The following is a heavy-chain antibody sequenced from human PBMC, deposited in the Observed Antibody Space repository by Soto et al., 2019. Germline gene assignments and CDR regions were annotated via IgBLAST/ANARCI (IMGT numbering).Heavy chain of an antibody. D-gene: IGHD3-3*01. Sequence: GGSLRLSCAASGFTFSSYAMHWVRQAPGKGLEWVAVISYDGSNKYYADSVKGRFTISRDNSKNTLYLQMSSLRAEDTAVYYCARDPSYDFWNSYYYYGMDVWGQGTTVTVSS. CDR1: GFTFSSYA. J-gene: IGHJ6*02. V-gene: IGHV3-30-3*01. CDR2: ISYDGSNK. CDR3: ARDPSYDFWNSYYYYGMDV.